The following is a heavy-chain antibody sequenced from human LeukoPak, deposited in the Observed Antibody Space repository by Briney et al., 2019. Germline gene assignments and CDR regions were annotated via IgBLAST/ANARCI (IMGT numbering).Heavy chain of an antibody. V-gene: IGHV3-21*01. CDR1: GFTFSSYG. Sequence: PGGSLRLSCAASGFTFSSYGMHWVRQAPGKGLEWVSSISSSSSYIYYADSVKGRFTISRDNAKNSLYLQMNSLRAEDTAVYYCASPPMCTNGVCYETWGQGTLVTVSS. CDR2: ISSSSSYI. D-gene: IGHD2-8*01. J-gene: IGHJ5*02. CDR3: ASPPMCTNGVCYET.